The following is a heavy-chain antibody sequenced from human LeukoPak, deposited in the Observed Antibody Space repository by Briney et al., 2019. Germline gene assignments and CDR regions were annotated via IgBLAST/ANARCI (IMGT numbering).Heavy chain of an antibody. Sequence: SETLSLTCTVSGGSISSSSYYWGWIRQPPGKGLEWIGSIYYSGSTYYNPSLKSRVTISVDTSKNQFSLKLSSVTAADTAVYYCARQGDSSGYYYGDAFDIWGQRTMVTVSS. D-gene: IGHD3-22*01. CDR1: GGSISSSSYY. V-gene: IGHV4-39*01. J-gene: IGHJ3*02. CDR2: IYYSGST. CDR3: ARQGDSSGYYYGDAFDI.